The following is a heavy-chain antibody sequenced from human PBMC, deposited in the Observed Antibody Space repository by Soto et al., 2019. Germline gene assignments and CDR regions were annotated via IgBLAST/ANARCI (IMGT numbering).Heavy chain of an antibody. V-gene: IGHV1-69*17. CDR2: LIPLFDMT. CDR3: ARGVWDCSGGGCSGWFDP. CDR1: GGTFSSYA. Sequence: QVQLVQSGAEVKKPGSSVKVSCKASGGTFSSYAISWVRQAPGQGLEWMGGLIPLFDMTNYAQKFQGRVTITADKSTGTAYMELSGLRSEDTAIYYCARGVWDCSGGGCSGWFDPWDQGTLVTVSS. J-gene: IGHJ5*02. D-gene: IGHD2-15*01.